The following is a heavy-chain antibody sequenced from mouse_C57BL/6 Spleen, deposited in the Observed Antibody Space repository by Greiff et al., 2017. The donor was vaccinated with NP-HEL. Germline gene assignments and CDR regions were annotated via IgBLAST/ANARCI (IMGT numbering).Heavy chain of an antibody. J-gene: IGHJ3*01. D-gene: IGHD1-1*01. CDR2: IHPNSGST. CDR1: GYTFTSYW. CDR3: ARGDYGSSFC. Sequence: VQLQQPGAELVKPGASAKLSCKASGYTFTSYWMHWVKQRPGQGLEWIGMIHPNSGSTNYNEKFKSKATLTVDKSSSTAYMQLSSLPSEDSAVYYCARGDYGSSFCWGQGTLVTVSA. V-gene: IGHV1-64*01.